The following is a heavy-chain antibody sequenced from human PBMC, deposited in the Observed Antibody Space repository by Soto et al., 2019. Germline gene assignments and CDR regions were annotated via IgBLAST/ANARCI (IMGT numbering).Heavy chain of an antibody. J-gene: IGHJ6*02. V-gene: IGHV3-13*05. CDR3: ARAYSGRLPRRADYYFAMDV. CDR1: GFTLSAYD. CDR2: IGAADDP. D-gene: IGHD2-15*01. Sequence: GFLRLSWAAAGFTLSAYDMHWVRQTTGKGLEWVSAIGAADDPYYLGSVKGRFTISRENAKNSLYLQMNSLRAEETAVYYCARAYSGRLPRRADYYFAMDVWGQGTTVTVS.